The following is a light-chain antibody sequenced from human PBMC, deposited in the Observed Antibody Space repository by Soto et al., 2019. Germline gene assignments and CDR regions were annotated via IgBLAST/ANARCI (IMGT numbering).Light chain of an antibody. CDR3: QAWDTTLAQPI. CDR1: NIGDKA. CDR2: YDF. Sequence: SYVLTQRPSVSVAPEKTARITCGGDNIGDKAVHWFQQRPGQAPLLVIYYDFERPSGIPDRFSGSNSGNTATLTISRVEAGDEADYFCQAWDTTLAQPIFGGGTKVTVL. J-gene: IGLJ2*01. V-gene: IGLV3-21*04.